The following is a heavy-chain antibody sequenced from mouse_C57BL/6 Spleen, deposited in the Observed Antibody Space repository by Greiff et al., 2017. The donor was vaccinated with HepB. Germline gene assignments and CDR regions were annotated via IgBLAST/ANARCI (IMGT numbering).Heavy chain of an antibody. J-gene: IGHJ1*03. CDR3: ARSAIYYGSSYGYFDV. Sequence: EVMLVESGGDLVKPGGSLKLSCAASGFTFSSYGMSWVRQTPDKRLEWVATISSGGSYTYYPDSVKGRFTISRDNAKNTLYLQMSSLKSEDTAMYYCARSAIYYGSSYGYFDVWGTGTTVTVSS. CDR2: ISSGGSYT. V-gene: IGHV5-6*01. D-gene: IGHD1-1*01. CDR1: GFTFSSYG.